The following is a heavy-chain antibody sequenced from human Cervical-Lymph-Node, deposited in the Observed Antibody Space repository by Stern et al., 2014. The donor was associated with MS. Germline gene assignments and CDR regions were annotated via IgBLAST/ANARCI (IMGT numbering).Heavy chain of an antibody. Sequence: VQLEESGSELKKPGASVKVSCKASGYTFTNYAISWVRQAPGQGLHWMGWITTNTGNPTYAQDFTGRFVFSLDTSVSTAYLQISSLQAEDTAVYYCARASRDGYSLSGYWGQGTLVTVSS. V-gene: IGHV7-4-1*02. CDR3: ARASRDGYSLSGY. CDR2: ITTNTGNP. D-gene: IGHD5-24*01. CDR1: GYTFTNYA. J-gene: IGHJ4*02.